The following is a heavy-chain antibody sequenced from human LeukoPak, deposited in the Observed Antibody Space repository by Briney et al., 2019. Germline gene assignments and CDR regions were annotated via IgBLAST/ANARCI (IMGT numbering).Heavy chain of an antibody. V-gene: IGHV3-7*01. CDR2: IKQDGSEK. Sequence: PGGSLRLSCAASGFTFSSYWMSWVRQAPGKGLEWVANIKQDGSEKYYVDSVKGRFTISRDNAKNSLYLQMNSLRAEDTAVYYCARETFRGVVMDYNWFDPWGQGTLVTVSS. CDR3: ARETFRGVVMDYNWFDP. D-gene: IGHD4-23*01. J-gene: IGHJ5*02. CDR1: GFTFSSYW.